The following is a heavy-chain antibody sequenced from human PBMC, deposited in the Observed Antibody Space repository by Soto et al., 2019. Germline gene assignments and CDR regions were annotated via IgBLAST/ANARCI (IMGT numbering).Heavy chain of an antibody. Sequence: SETLSLTCTVSGASISSSDYYWGWIRQPPGKGLEWIGNIYYSGSASYNPSLKSRATISIDTSKKHFSLKLSSVIAADSSVYYCVSGYPRFCFDYWAQGTLVTVS. CDR2: IYYSGSA. V-gene: IGHV4-39*01. CDR3: VSGYPRFCFDY. D-gene: IGHD3-22*01. CDR1: GASISSSDYY. J-gene: IGHJ4*02.